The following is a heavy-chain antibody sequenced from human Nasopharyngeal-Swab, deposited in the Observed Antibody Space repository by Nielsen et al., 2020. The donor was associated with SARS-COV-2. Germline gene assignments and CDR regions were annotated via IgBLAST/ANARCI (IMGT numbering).Heavy chain of an antibody. J-gene: IGHJ4*02. D-gene: IGHD6-19*01. CDR3: ARDFPGYSSGWLNQINYYFDY. Sequence: SCAASGGTVCSYAMHWVRQALVKGLEWEAVISYDGNNKYYADSVKGRFTISRDNSKNTLYLQMNSLRAEDTAVYYCARDFPGYSSGWLNQINYYFDYWGQGTLVTVSS. CDR2: ISYDGNNK. CDR1: GGTVCSYA. V-gene: IGHV3-30-3*01.